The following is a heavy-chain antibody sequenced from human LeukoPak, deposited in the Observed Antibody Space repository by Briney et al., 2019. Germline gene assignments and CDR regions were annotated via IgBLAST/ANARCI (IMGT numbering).Heavy chain of an antibody. Sequence: PGGSLRLSCAASGFTFSSYEMNWVRQAPGKGLEWVSYISSSGSTIYYADSVKGRFTISRDNAKNSLYPQMNSLRAEDTAVYYCARGGVCSSTSCYRRHFDYWGQGTLVTVSS. CDR1: GFTFSSYE. CDR3: ARGGVCSSTSCYRRHFDY. D-gene: IGHD2-2*01. J-gene: IGHJ4*02. CDR2: ISSSGSTI. V-gene: IGHV3-48*03.